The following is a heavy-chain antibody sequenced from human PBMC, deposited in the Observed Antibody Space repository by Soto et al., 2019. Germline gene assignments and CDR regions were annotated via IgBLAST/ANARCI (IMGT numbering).Heavy chain of an antibody. CDR1: GGSISSSNW. CDR3: ARDKRGSSWYGLEYGMDV. V-gene: IGHV4-4*02. Sequence: PSETLSLTCAVSGGSISSSNWWSWVRQPPGKGLEWIGEIYHSGSTNYNPSLKSRVTISVDKSKNQFSLKLSSVTAADTAVYYCARDKRGSSWYGLEYGMDVWGQGTTVTVAS. CDR2: IYHSGST. J-gene: IGHJ6*02. D-gene: IGHD6-13*01.